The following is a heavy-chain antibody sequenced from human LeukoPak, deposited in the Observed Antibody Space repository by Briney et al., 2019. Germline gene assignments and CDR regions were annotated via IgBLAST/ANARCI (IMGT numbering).Heavy chain of an antibody. D-gene: IGHD6-19*01. J-gene: IGHJ4*02. CDR2: ISYDGSNK. V-gene: IGHV3-30*18. CDR3: AKGESVAGYYFDY. Sequence: GGSLRLSCAASGFTFSSYGMHWVRQAPGKGLEWVAVISYDGSNKYYADSVKGQFTISRDNSKNTLYLQMNSLRAEDTAVYYCAKGESVAGYYFDYWGQGTLVTVSS. CDR1: GFTFSSYG.